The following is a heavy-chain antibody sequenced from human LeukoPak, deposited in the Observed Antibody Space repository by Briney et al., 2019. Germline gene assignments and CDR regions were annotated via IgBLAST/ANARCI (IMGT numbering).Heavy chain of an antibody. J-gene: IGHJ4*02. Sequence: SETLSLTCTVSGGSISSGDYYWSRIRQPPGKGLEWIGYIYYSGSTYYNPSLKSRVTISVDTSKNQFSLKLSSVTAADTAVYYCARGVGNLTTRDFDYWGQGTLVTVSS. CDR3: ARGVGNLTTRDFDY. CDR1: GGSISSGDYY. CDR2: IYYSGST. D-gene: IGHD1-14*01. V-gene: IGHV4-30-4*01.